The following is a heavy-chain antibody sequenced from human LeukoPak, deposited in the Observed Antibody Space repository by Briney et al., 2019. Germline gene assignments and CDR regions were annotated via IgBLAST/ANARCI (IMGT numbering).Heavy chain of an antibody. J-gene: IGHJ2*01. D-gene: IGHD6-13*01. CDR3: AKGPGLGAGKRYLDL. V-gene: IGHV3-21*04. Sequence: PGGSLRLSCAASGFTFSSYSMNWVRQAPGKGLEWVSSISSSSYIYYADSVKGRFTISRDNAKNALYLQMNSLRPEDTAVYYCAKGPGLGAGKRYLDLWGRGTLVTVSS. CDR1: GFTFSSYS. CDR2: ISSSSYI.